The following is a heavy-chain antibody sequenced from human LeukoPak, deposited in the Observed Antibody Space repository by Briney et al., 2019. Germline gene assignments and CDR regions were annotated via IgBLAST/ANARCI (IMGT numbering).Heavy chain of an antibody. D-gene: IGHD1-26*01. CDR2: ISYDGSNK. Sequence: QPGGSLRLSCAASGFTFSSYWMHWVRQAPGKGLEWVAVISYDGSNKYYADSVKGRFTISRDNSKNTLYLQMNSLRAEDTAVYYCAKDLAIVGATIDWYFDLWGRGTLVTVSS. J-gene: IGHJ2*01. CDR1: GFTFSSYW. V-gene: IGHV3-30*18. CDR3: AKDLAIVGATIDWYFDL.